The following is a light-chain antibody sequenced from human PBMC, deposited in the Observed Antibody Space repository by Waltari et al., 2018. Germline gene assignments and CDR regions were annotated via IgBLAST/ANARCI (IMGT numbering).Light chain of an antibody. J-gene: IGKJ1*01. CDR1: QSITTY. CDR2: AAS. V-gene: IGKV1-39*01. Sequence: DIQMTQSPSSLSASVGDRVTITCRASQSITTYLNWYQQKPRKAPKLLIYAASNLQSGVPSRFGGSGSGTEFTLTITSLQPEDFATYYCQQSYSMPRAFGQGTKVEVK. CDR3: QQSYSMPRA.